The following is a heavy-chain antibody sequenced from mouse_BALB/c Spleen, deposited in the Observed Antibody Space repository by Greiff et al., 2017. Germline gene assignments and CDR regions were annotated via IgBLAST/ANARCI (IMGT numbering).Heavy chain of an antibody. V-gene: IGHV5-9-4*01. CDR1: GFTFSSYA. Sequence: DVMLVESGGGLVKPGGSLKLSCAASGFTFSSYAMSWVRQSPEKRLEWVAEISSGGSYTYYPDTVTGRFTISRDNAKNTLYLEMSSLRSEDTAMYYCARDYDYDRGAMDYWGQGTSVTVSS. D-gene: IGHD2-4*01. J-gene: IGHJ4*01. CDR2: ISSGGSYT. CDR3: ARDYDYDRGAMDY.